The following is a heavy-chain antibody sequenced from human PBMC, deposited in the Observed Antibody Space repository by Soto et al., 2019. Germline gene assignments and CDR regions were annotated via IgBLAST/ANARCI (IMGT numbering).Heavy chain of an antibody. CDR2: ISGSGGST. Sequence: GGSLRLSCAASGFTFSSYVMSWVRQAPGKGLEWVSAISGSGGSTYYADSVKGRFTISRDNSKNTLYLQMNSLRAEDTAVYYCATEKSIVVVVADHFDYWGQGTLVTVSS. J-gene: IGHJ4*02. D-gene: IGHD2-15*01. V-gene: IGHV3-23*01. CDR1: GFTFSSYV. CDR3: ATEKSIVVVVADHFDY.